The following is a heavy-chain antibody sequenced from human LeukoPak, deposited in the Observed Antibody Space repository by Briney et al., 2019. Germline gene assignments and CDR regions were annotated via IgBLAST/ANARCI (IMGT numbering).Heavy chain of an antibody. CDR2: INHSGST. V-gene: IGHV4-34*01. CDR1: GGSFSGYY. D-gene: IGHD3-3*01. J-gene: IGHJ6*02. Sequence: SETLSLTCAVYGGSFSGYYWSWIRQPPGKGLERIGEINHSGSTNYNPSLKSRVTMSVDTSKNQFSLKLSSVTAADTAVYYCARSRPNYDFWSGPKARYYYYGMDVWGQGTTVTVSS. CDR3: ARSRPNYDFWSGPKARYYYYGMDV.